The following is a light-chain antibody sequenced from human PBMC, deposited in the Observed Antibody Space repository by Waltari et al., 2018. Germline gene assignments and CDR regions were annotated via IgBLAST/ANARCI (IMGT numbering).Light chain of an antibody. CDR3: QQYYTTPYT. CDR1: QSVLYSANNKNY. V-gene: IGKV4-1*01. J-gene: IGKJ2*01. Sequence: MTQSPDSLAMSLGERATINCKSSQSVLYSANNKNYLAWYQQKPGQPPNLLIYWASTRESGVPDRFSGSGSGTDFTLTISSLQAEDVAVYYCQQYYTTPYTFGQGTKLEIK. CDR2: WAS.